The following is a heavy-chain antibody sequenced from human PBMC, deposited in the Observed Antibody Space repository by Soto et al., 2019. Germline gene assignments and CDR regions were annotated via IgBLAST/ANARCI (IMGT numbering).Heavy chain of an antibody. CDR2: ISRDGGTK. D-gene: IGHD2-8*02. CDR1: GFTVSTYG. J-gene: IGHJ4*02. CDR3: TGEVASGY. Sequence: QVQLVESGGGVVQPGRSLRLSCAVSGFTVSTYGMHWVRQAPGKGLEWVAVISRDGGTKYYADSVKGRFTISRDNSRKTLLREMNSLRGDDMAVYYCTGEVASGYWGQGTLVTVSS. V-gene: IGHV3-30*03.